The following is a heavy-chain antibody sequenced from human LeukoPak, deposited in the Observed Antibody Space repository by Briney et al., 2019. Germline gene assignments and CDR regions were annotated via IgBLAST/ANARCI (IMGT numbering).Heavy chain of an antibody. J-gene: IGHJ4*02. D-gene: IGHD3-22*01. CDR1: GGSIISSSYY. CDR2: INYSGST. CDR3: ARVDFDTSGYYPDY. V-gene: IGHV4-39*07. Sequence: PSETLSLTCTVSGGSIISSSYYWGWIRQPPGKGLEWIGNINYSGSTYYNPSLKSRVTISLDTSKNQFSLRLSSVTAADTAIYYCARVDFDTSGYYPDYWGRGTLVTVSS.